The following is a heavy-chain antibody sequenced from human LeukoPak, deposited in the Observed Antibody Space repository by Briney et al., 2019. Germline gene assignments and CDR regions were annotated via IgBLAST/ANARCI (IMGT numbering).Heavy chain of an antibody. J-gene: IGHJ6*03. CDR2: INPSGGSS. Sequence: ASVKVSCKASGYTFANYYMHWVRQAPGQGLEWMGIINPSGGSSSYAQKFQGRITMTRDTSTSTVYMELSSLRSEDTAVNYCAPGPYYYMGVWGKGTTVTVSS. V-gene: IGHV1-46*01. CDR1: GYTFANYY. CDR3: APGPYYYMGV.